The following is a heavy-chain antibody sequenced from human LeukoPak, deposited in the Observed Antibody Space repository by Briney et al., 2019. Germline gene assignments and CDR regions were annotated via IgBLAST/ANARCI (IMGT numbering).Heavy chain of an antibody. CDR2: IKEDGSEK. CDR3: ARGPNSNWSGLDF. Sequence: PGGSLRLSCAASGFTFSTYWMDWVRQAPGKGLEWVANIKEDGSEKYYEDSVKGRFTISRDNAKNTLYLQVNNLRAEDTAVYYCARGPNSNWSGLDFWGQGTLLTVSS. D-gene: IGHD6-6*01. V-gene: IGHV3-7*01. J-gene: IGHJ4*02. CDR1: GFTFSTYW.